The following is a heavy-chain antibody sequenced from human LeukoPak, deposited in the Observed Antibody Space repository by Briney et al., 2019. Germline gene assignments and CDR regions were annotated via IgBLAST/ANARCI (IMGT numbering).Heavy chain of an antibody. CDR1: GFTVSSNY. Sequence: GSLRLSCAASGFTVSSNYMSWIRQPPGKGLEWIGEINHSGSTNYNPSLKSRVTISVDTSKNQFSLKLSSVTAADTAVYYCARGLFKWLNWFDPWGQGTLVTVSS. J-gene: IGHJ5*02. D-gene: IGHD3-22*01. V-gene: IGHV4-34*01. CDR3: ARGLFKWLNWFDP. CDR2: INHSGST.